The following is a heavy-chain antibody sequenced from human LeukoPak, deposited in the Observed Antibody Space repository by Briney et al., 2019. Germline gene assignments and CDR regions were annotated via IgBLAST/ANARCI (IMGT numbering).Heavy chain of an antibody. D-gene: IGHD5-18*01. J-gene: IGHJ4*02. CDR2: IFWDDDK. Sequence: SGPTLVKPTQTLTLTCTFSGFSLSTSGVGGGWVRQPPGKALEWLALIFWDDDKYYSPSLKNRLTITKGTSRNQVVLTMTNVDPVDTATYYCAHTGYSYGLDFWGQGTLVTVSS. CDR3: AHTGYSYGLDF. V-gene: IGHV2-5*02. CDR1: GFSLSTSGVG.